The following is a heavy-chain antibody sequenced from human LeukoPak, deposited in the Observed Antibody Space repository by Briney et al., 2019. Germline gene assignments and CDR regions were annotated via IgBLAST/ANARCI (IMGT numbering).Heavy chain of an antibody. D-gene: IGHD6-6*01. CDR2: ISSSSSYI. J-gene: IGHJ4*02. Sequence: PGGSLRLSCGASGFTFSSYSMNWVRQAPGKGLEWVSSISSSSSYIYYADSVKGRFTISRDNAKNSLYLQMNSLRAEDTAVYYCARDSGRGRIAARPFDYWGQGTLVTVSS. CDR3: ARDSGRGRIAARPFDY. CDR1: GFTFSSYS. V-gene: IGHV3-21*01.